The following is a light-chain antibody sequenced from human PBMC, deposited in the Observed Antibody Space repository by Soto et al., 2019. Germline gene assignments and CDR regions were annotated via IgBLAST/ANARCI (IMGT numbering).Light chain of an antibody. V-gene: IGLV2-14*01. J-gene: IGLJ1*01. CDR1: SSDVGGYNY. CDR2: DVN. CDR3: SSYTGISPYV. Sequence: QSLLTQPASVSGSPGQSITISCTGASSDVGGYNYVSWYQQLPGKAPKLMIYDVNNRPSGVSNRFSGSKSGNTASLTISGLQAEDEADYYCSSYTGISPYVFGTGSKVTVL.